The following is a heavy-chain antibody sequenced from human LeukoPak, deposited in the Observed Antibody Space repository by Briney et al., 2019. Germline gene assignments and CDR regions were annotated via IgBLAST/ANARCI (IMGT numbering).Heavy chain of an antibody. V-gene: IGHV3-30*02. CDR3: ARAGQFLDFL. J-gene: IGHJ6*04. CDR2: IWYDGNDK. CDR1: GFTFSSCG. D-gene: IGHD3-3*01. Sequence: PGGSLRLSCAASGFTFSSCGMHWVRQAPGKGLEWVAFIWYDGNDKYYPDSVKGRFAISRDNSKNTLYLQMNSLRSEDTAVYYCARAGQFLDFLWGKGTTVTVSS.